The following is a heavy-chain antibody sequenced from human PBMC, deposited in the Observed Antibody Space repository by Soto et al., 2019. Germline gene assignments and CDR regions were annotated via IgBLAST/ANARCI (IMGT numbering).Heavy chain of an antibody. CDR2: ISVFNGDT. J-gene: IGHJ6*02. D-gene: IGHD3-16*01. CDR1: GYTSSSYG. CDR3: ATKDDHKDDQPYYYGMDV. Sequence: GASVKVSCKALGYTSSSYGINWVRQAPGQGLEWMGWISVFNGDTKYAQKFQGRGAITKDPGTSTAHMELRSLRSDDAAVYFCATKDDHKDDQPYYYGMDVWGQGTTVTVSS. V-gene: IGHV1-18*01.